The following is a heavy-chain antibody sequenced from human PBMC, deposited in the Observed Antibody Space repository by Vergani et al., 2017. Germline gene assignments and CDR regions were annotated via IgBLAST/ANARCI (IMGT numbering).Heavy chain of an antibody. CDR2: IYYSGRT. CDR1: GGSISSGGYY. J-gene: IGHJ4*02. CDR3: ARRGYSYGPERN. D-gene: IGHD5-18*01. Sequence: QVQLQQWGAGLLKPSQTLSLTCTVSGGSISSGGYYWSWIRQHPGKGLEWIGSIYYSGRTYYNPSLKSRVTISVDTSKNQFSLKLSSVTAADTAVYYCARRGYSYGPERNWGQGTLVTVSS. V-gene: IGHV4-31*03.